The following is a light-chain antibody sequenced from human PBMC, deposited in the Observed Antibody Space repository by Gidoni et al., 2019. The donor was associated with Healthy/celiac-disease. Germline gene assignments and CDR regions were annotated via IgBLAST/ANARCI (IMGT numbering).Light chain of an antibody. CDR3: QQYGSSPKLT. V-gene: IGKV3-20*01. J-gene: IGKJ4*01. Sequence: EIVLTQSPGTLSLSPGERATLSCRASQSVSSSFLAWYQQIPGQAPRLLIYGASSRATGIPDRFSGSGSGTDFTLTISRLEPEDCAVYYCQQYGSSPKLTFGGGTKVEIK. CDR1: QSVSSSF. CDR2: GAS.